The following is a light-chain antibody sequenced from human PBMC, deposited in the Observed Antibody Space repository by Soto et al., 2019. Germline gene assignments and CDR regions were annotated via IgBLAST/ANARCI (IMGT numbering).Light chain of an antibody. CDR2: SNN. CDR3: AAWDDSLNVYV. CDR1: SSNIGSNT. J-gene: IGLJ1*01. Sequence: QSVLTQPPSASGTPGQRVTISCSGSSSNIGSNTVNWYQQLPGTAPKLLIYSNNQRPSGVPDRFSGSKSGTSASLAISGLQYEDEADYYCAAWDDSLNVYVFGTVTKVTVL. V-gene: IGLV1-44*01.